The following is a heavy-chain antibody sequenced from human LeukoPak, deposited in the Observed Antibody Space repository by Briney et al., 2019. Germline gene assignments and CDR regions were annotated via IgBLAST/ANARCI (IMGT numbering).Heavy chain of an antibody. D-gene: IGHD3-10*01. CDR2: ISSSGNTV. CDR3: ARQALFMVRGLISAFDI. Sequence: GGSLRLSCVVSGFTFSDYDMTWILQAPGKGLEWVSHISSSGNTVYYADSVKGRFTVSRDNAKNSLFLQVDSLRAEDTAVYYCARQALFMVRGLISAFDIWGQGTKVTVSS. V-gene: IGHV3-11*01. CDR1: GFTFSDYD. J-gene: IGHJ3*02.